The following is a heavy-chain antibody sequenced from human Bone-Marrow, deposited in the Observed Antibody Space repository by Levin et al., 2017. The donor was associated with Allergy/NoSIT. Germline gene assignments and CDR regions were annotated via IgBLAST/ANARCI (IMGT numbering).Heavy chain of an antibody. V-gene: IGHV3-21*01. D-gene: IGHD3/OR15-3a*01. CDR1: GFAFSGYT. J-gene: IGHJ4*02. CDR3: ARDIYWTHFD. Sequence: GESLKISCAASGFAFSGYTMNWVRQAPGKGLEFVSSITSTNDIFYGDSVNGRFTISRDNAKKALYLHMNSLRDEDTAVYYCARDIYWTHFDWGQGTQVIVSS. CDR2: ITSTNDI.